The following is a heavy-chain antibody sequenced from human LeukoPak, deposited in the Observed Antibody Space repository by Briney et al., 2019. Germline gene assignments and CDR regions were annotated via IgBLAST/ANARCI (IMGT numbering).Heavy chain of an antibody. CDR1: GGSFNGYY. J-gene: IGHJ4*02. D-gene: IGHD1-14*01. V-gene: IGHV4-34*01. Sequence: SETLSLTCAVYGGSFNGYYWSWIRQPPGKGLEWIGEINHSGSTNYNPSLKSRVTISVDTSKNQFSLKLSSVTAADTAVYYCARLGPDRFEGYFDYWGQGTLVTVSS. CDR3: ARLGPDRFEGYFDY. CDR2: INHSGST.